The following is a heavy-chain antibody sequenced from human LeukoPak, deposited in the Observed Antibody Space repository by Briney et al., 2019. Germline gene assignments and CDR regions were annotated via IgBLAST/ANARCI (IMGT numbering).Heavy chain of an antibody. Sequence: GGSLRLSXAASGFTVSSNYMSWVRQAPGKGLEWVSVIYSGGSTYYADSVKGRFTISRDNSKNTLYLQMNSLRAEDTAVYYCARNYGAAGYWGQGTLVTVSS. D-gene: IGHD4/OR15-4a*01. CDR3: ARNYGAAGY. CDR2: IYSGGST. CDR1: GFTVSSNY. V-gene: IGHV3-53*01. J-gene: IGHJ4*02.